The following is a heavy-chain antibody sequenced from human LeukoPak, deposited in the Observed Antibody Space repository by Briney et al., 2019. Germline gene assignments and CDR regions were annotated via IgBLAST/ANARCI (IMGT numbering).Heavy chain of an antibody. CDR1: GYSISTGYY. Sequence: PSETLSLTCTVSGYSISTGYYWDWIRQPPGKGLEWIGTFYHGGSTYHNPSLKSRVTISVDTSKNQFSLKLSSVTAADTAVYYCARRRYSSSSAHAFDIWGQGTMVTVSS. D-gene: IGHD6-6*01. CDR3: ARRRYSSSSAHAFDI. J-gene: IGHJ3*02. V-gene: IGHV4-38-2*02. CDR2: FYHGGST.